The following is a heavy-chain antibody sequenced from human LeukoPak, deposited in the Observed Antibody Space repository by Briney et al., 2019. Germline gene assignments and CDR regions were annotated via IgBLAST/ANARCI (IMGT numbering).Heavy chain of an antibody. CDR3: ARDIIRSSGLFDY. V-gene: IGHV4-59*01. CDR1: GGSISSYY. Sequence: SETLSLTCTVSGGSISSYYWSWTRQPPGKGLEWIGYIYYSGSTNYNPSLKSRVTISADMSKNQFSLKLSSVTAADTAVYYCARDIIRSSGLFDYWGQGTLVTVSS. CDR2: IYYSGST. D-gene: IGHD3-22*01. J-gene: IGHJ4*02.